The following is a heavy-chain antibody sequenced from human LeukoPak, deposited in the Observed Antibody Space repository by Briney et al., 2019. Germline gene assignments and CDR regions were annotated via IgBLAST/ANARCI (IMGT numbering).Heavy chain of an antibody. CDR1: GFTVSSNY. CDR3: ARERSGSYDY. CDR2: IYSGGST. Sequence: GGSLRLSCAASGFTVSSNYMSWVRQAPGKGLEWVSVIYSGGSTYYADSVKGRFTISRDNAKNSLYLQMNSLRAEDTAVYYCARERSGSYDYWGQGTLVTVSS. J-gene: IGHJ4*02. D-gene: IGHD1-26*01. V-gene: IGHV3-53*01.